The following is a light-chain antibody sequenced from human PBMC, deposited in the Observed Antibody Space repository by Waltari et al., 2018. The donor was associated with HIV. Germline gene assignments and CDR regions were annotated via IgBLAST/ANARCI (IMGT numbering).Light chain of an antibody. V-gene: IGLV2-14*01. J-gene: IGLJ2*01. CDR3: SSYTSSSTPVV. CDR2: EVS. CDR1: SSDVGGYNY. Sequence: QSALTQPASVSGSPGQSITISCTGTSSDVGGYNYVSWYQQHPGKAPKLMIYEVSNRPSGGSDRFSGSKSGNTASLTISGLQAEDEADYYCSSYTSSSTPVVFGGGTNLTVL.